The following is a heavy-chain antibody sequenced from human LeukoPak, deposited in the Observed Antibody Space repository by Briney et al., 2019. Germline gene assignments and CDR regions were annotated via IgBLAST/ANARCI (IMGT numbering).Heavy chain of an antibody. Sequence: GGSLRLSCAASVFTFSTYPMNWARQAPGKGLEWVSSISSGSGYIYYADSVKGRFTISRDNAKNSLYLQMNSLRAEDTAVYYCARGYGDYGKYYFDSWGQGTLVTVSS. CDR2: ISSGSGYI. J-gene: IGHJ4*02. CDR3: ARGYGDYGKYYFDS. V-gene: IGHV3-21*01. D-gene: IGHD4-17*01. CDR1: VFTFSTYP.